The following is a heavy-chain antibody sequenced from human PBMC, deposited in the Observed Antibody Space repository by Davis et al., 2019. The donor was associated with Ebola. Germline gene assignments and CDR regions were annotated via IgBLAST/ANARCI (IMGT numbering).Heavy chain of an antibody. CDR3: ARVVQYYYDSSGYSTPYYFDY. CDR2: IYYSGST. J-gene: IGHJ4*02. Sequence: MPSETLSLTCAVSGGSISSGGYSWSWIRQPPGKGLEWIGYIYYSGSTNYNPSLKSRVSISLDTSKTQLSLKLSSVTAADTAVYYCARVVQYYYDSSGYSTPYYFDYWGQGTLVTVSS. V-gene: IGHV4-61*08. CDR1: GGSISSGGYS. D-gene: IGHD3-22*01.